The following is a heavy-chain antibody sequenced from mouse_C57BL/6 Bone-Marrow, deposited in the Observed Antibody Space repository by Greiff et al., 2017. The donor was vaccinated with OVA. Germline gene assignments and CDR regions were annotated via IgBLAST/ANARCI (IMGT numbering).Heavy chain of an antibody. CDR3: ASMVTIDY. CDR1: GYTFTSYG. D-gene: IGHD2-2*01. CDR2: IYPRSGNT. Sequence: QVQLQQSGAELARPGASVKLSCKASGYTFTSYGISWVKQRTGQGLEWIGEIYPRSGNTYYNEKFKGKATLTAAQSSSPAYLELRRLTSEDAAVYFCASMVTIDYWGQGTTRTVSS. V-gene: IGHV1-81*01. J-gene: IGHJ2*01.